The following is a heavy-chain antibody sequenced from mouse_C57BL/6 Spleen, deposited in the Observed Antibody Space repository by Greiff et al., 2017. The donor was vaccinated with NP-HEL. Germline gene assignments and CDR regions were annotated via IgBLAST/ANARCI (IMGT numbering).Heavy chain of an antibody. D-gene: IGHD2-2*01. CDR1: GFTFSSYA. J-gene: IGHJ3*01. V-gene: IGHV5-4*03. CDR2: ISDGGSYT. Sequence: EVKVVESGGGLVKPGGSLKLSCAASGFTFSSYAMSWVRQTPEKRLEWVATISDGGSYTYYPDNVKGRFTISRDNAKNNLYLQMSHLKSEDTAMYYCAKRDYGYAWFAYWSQGTLVTVSA. CDR3: AKRDYGYAWFAY.